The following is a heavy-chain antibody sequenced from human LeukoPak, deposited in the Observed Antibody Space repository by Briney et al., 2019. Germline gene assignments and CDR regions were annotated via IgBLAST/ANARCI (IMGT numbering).Heavy chain of an antibody. CDR1: TDSISSGYY. Sequence: KPSETLSLTCAVSTDSISSGYYWGWIRQPPGKGLEWIGSIYHSGSTYYNPSLKSRVTLSVDTSKNQFSLKLSSVTAADTAVHYCARVYSTGWRFFDYWGQGTLVTVSS. CDR2: IYHSGST. D-gene: IGHD6-19*01. J-gene: IGHJ4*02. CDR3: ARVYSTGWRFFDY. V-gene: IGHV4-38-2*01.